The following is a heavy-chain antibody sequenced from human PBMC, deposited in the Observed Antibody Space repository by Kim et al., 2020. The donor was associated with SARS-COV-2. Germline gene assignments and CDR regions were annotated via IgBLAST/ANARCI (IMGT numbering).Heavy chain of an antibody. D-gene: IGHD1-26*01. Sequence: YAQKLQGRVTMTTDTSTSTAYMELRSLRSDDTAVYYCASIGVGATDFDYWGQGTLVTVSS. CDR3: ASIGVGATDFDY. V-gene: IGHV1-18*01. J-gene: IGHJ4*02.